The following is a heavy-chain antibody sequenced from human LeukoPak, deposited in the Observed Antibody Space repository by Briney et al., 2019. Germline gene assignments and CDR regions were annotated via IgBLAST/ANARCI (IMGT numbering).Heavy chain of an antibody. CDR2: IKQDGSEK. D-gene: IGHD4-23*01. CDR3: ARVGSNYGGNSYAFDI. J-gene: IGHJ3*02. Sequence: GGSLRLSCAASGFTFSSYWMSWVRQAPGKGLEWVANIKQDGSEKYYVDSVKGRFTISRDNAKNSLYLQMNSLRAEDTAVYYYARVGSNYGGNSYAFDIWGQGTMVTVSS. V-gene: IGHV3-7*01. CDR1: GFTFSSYW.